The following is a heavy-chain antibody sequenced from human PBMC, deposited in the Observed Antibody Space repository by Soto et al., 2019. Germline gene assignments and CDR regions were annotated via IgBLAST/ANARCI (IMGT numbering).Heavy chain of an antibody. J-gene: IGHJ6*02. D-gene: IGHD1-1*01. Sequence: QVQLVQSGAEVLKPGSSVKLSCKASGDTFYTFAISWVRQAPGQGLEWMGGIIPIFRTPDYAQKFQGRVTITADVSTSTAYMELSSLRSDDTAVYYCARDKDRRQLGVNYYYALDVWGQGTTVPVSS. CDR3: ARDKDRRQLGVNYYYALDV. V-gene: IGHV1-69*12. CDR2: IIPIFRTP. CDR1: GDTFYTFA.